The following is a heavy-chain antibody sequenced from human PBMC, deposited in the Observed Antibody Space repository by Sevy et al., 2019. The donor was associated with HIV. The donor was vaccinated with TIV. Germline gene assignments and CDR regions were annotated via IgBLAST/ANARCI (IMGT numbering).Heavy chain of an antibody. CDR2: IYYTGST. CDR1: GGSISAYY. Sequence: SETLSLTCTVSGGSISAYYWSWIRQPPGKGLEYLGYIYYTGSTNYNPSLKSRVTISVDTSKNQFSLKLSSVTAADTAVYYCARAPPVRIGDHSLNWFDPWGQGTLVTVSS. D-gene: IGHD2-21*01. J-gene: IGHJ5*02. V-gene: IGHV4-59*01. CDR3: ARAPPVRIGDHSLNWFDP.